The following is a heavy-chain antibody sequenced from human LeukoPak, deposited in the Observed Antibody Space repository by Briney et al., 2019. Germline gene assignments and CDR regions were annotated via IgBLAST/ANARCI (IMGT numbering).Heavy chain of an antibody. Sequence: PGGSLRLSCAASGFTFSSYGMHWVRQAPGKGLEWVAFIRYDGSNKYYADSVKGRFTISRDNSKNTLYLQMNSLRAEDTAVYYCAKDHGGTRNAVYDYVWGSYRLGFGYFDYWGQGTLVTVSS. CDR3: AKDHGGTRNAVYDYVWGSYRLGFGYFDY. CDR1: GFTFSSYG. CDR2: IRYDGSNK. D-gene: IGHD3-16*02. V-gene: IGHV3-30*02. J-gene: IGHJ4*02.